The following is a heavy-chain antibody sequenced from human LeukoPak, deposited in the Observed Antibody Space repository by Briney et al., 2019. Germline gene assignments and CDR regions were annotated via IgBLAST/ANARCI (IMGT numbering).Heavy chain of an antibody. V-gene: IGHV4-39*07. J-gene: IGHJ4*02. CDR3: ARDHSSVGFDY. D-gene: IGHD6-19*01. CDR1: GGSISSSSYY. CDR2: IYYSGST. Sequence: SETLSLTCTVSGGSISSSSYYWGWIRQPPGKGLEWIGSIYYSGSTYYNPSLKSRVTISVDTSKNQFSLKLSSVTAADTAVYYCARDHSSVGFDYWGQGTLVTVSS.